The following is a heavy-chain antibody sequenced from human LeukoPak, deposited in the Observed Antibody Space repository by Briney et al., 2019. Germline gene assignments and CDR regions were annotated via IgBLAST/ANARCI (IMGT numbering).Heavy chain of an antibody. J-gene: IGHJ4*02. CDR3: ATAGYSSSWYYVGHFDY. V-gene: IGHV3-30*02. Sequence: PGGSLRLSCAASGFTFSSYGMHWVRQAPGKGLEWVAIIWYDGKNKYYADSVKGRFTISRDNSKNTLYLQMSSLRSEDTAVYYCATAGYSSSWYYVGHFDYWGQGTLVTVSS. CDR2: IWYDGKNK. CDR1: GFTFSSYG. D-gene: IGHD6-13*01.